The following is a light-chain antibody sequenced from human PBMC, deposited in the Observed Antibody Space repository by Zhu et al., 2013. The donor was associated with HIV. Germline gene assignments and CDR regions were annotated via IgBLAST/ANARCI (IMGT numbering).Light chain of an antibody. CDR2: SAS. CDR1: QNIRGY. J-gene: IGKJ4*02. Sequence: QMAQSPSSLSASVGDRVIITCRATQNIRGYLNWYQQKSGEAPKILISSASTLQSGVPSRFSGSGSGTDYTLTISGLQPDELATYFCQHSYSNPPMFGGGTRIEIK. CDR3: QHSYSNPPM. V-gene: IGKV1-39*01.